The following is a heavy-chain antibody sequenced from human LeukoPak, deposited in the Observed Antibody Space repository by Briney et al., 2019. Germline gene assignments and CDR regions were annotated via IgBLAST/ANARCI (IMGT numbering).Heavy chain of an antibody. J-gene: IGHJ6*02. V-gene: IGHV4-34*01. CDR2: INHSGST. Sequence: GSLRLSCAASGFTFSNAWMSWIRQPPGKGLEWIGEINHSGSTNYNPSLKSRVTISVGTSKNQFSLKLSSVTAADTAVYYCARMASSGWTPYYYYGMDVWGQGTTVTVSS. CDR1: GFTFSNAW. D-gene: IGHD6-19*01. CDR3: ARMASSGWTPYYYYGMDV.